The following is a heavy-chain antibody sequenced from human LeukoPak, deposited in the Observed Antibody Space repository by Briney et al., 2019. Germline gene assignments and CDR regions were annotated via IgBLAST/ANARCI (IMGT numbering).Heavy chain of an antibody. CDR3: ASSGSYRFDY. V-gene: IGHV3-48*02. J-gene: IGHJ4*02. CDR2: ITASGTAM. CDR1: GFTFSSYS. Sequence: GGSLRLSCAASGFTFSSYSMNWVRQAPGKGLEWVSHITASGTAMFYADSVKGRFSISRDNAKNSLYLQMNSLRDEDTAVYYCASSGSYRFDYWGQGTLVTVSP. D-gene: IGHD1-26*01.